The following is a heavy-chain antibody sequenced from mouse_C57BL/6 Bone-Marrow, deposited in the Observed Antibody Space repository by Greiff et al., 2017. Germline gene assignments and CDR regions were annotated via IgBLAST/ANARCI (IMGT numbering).Heavy chain of an antibody. Sequence: QVQLQQSGPELVKPGASVKISCKASGYTFTDYYINWVKQRPGQGLAWIGWIYPGSGNTKYNEKFKGKATLTVDTSSSTAYMQLSSLTSEDSAVYFCARGYGLLNYWGQGTTLTVSS. CDR1: GYTFTDYY. V-gene: IGHV1-84*01. CDR3: ARGYGLLNY. D-gene: IGHD1-1*02. CDR2: IYPGSGNT. J-gene: IGHJ2*01.